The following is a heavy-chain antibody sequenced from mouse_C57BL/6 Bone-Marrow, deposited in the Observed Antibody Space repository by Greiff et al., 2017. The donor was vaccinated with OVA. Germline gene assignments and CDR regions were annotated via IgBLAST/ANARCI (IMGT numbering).Heavy chain of an antibody. J-gene: IGHJ3*01. CDR2: ISACGGNT. V-gene: IGHV5-9*01. CDR1: GFTFTSYT. CDR3: ARHFYGSPWYAY. D-gene: IGHD1-1*01. Sequence: DVMLVESGGGLVKPGGSLKLSCAASGFTFTSYTMSWVRQTPEQRLEWVATISACGGNTYYPHSVKGQFTISRDNAKNTLYLQMSRLRSEDTALYYCARHFYGSPWYAYWGQGNVVTVTA.